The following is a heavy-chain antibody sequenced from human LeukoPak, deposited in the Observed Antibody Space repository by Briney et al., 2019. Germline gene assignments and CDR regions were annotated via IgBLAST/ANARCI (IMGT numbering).Heavy chain of an antibody. CDR1: GFTFSGSA. Sequence: GGSLRLSCAASGFTFSGSAMHWVRQASGKGLEWVGRIRSKANSYATAYAASVNGRFTISRDDSKNTAYLQMNSLKTEDTAVYYCTRQLDYGGNSRLDYWGQGTLVTVSS. J-gene: IGHJ4*02. D-gene: IGHD4-23*01. CDR2: IRSKANSYAT. V-gene: IGHV3-73*01. CDR3: TRQLDYGGNSRLDY.